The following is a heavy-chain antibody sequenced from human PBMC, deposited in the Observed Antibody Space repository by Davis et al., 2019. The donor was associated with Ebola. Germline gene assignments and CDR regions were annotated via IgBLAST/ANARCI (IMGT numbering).Heavy chain of an antibody. J-gene: IGHJ4*02. V-gene: IGHV4-34*01. Sequence: SETLSLTCAVYGGSFSDYFWSWIRRSPGKGLEWIGKISHGGVSDYNPSLRSRVTLSIYTSQNHFSLKLRSVTAADTAVYYCARVVYGDAVHWGQGHLVTVSS. CDR2: ISHGGVS. D-gene: IGHD4/OR15-4a*01. CDR1: GGSFSDYF. CDR3: ARVVYGDAVH.